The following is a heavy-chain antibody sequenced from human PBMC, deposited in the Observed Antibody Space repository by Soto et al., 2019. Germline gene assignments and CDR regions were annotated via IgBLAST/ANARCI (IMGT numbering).Heavy chain of an antibody. CDR1: GGSISSGGYS. D-gene: IGHD2-2*01. V-gene: IGHV4-30-2*01. CDR3: GRGIVSSSRTSLSY. J-gene: IGHJ4*02. CDR2: IYHSGST. Sequence: PSETLSLTCAVSGGSISSGGYSWSWIRQPPGKGLEWIGYIYHSGSTYYNPSLKSRVTISLDTSKNQFSLKLTSVTAADTAIYYCGRGIVSSSRTSLSYWGQGALVTVSS.